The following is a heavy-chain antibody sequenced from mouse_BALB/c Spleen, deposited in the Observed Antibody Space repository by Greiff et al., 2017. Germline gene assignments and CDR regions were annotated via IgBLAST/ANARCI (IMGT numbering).Heavy chain of an antibody. CDR1: GFTFTDYY. CDR3: ARVLYYYGSMDY. V-gene: IGHV7-3*02. J-gene: IGHJ4*01. Sequence: EVQLQESGGGLVQPGGSLRLSCATSGFTFTDYYMSWVRQPPGKALEWLGFIRNKANGYTTEYSASVKGRFTISRDNSQSILYLQMNTLRAEDSATYYCARVLYYYGSMDYWGQGTSVTVSS. CDR2: IRNKANGYTT. D-gene: IGHD1-1*01.